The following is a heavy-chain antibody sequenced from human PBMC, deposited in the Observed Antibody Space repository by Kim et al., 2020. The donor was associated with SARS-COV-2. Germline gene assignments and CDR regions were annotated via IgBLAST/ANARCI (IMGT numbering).Heavy chain of an antibody. CDR3: TTEFLWFGELSGFDY. CDR1: GFTFSNAW. J-gene: IGHJ4*02. D-gene: IGHD3-10*01. V-gene: IGHV3-15*01. Sequence: GGSLRLSCAASGFTFSNAWMSWVRQAPGKGLEWGGRIKSKTDGGTTDYAAPVKGRFTISRDDSKNTLYLQMNSLKTEDTAVYYCTTEFLWFGELSGFDYWGQGTLVTVSS. CDR2: IKSKTDGGTT.